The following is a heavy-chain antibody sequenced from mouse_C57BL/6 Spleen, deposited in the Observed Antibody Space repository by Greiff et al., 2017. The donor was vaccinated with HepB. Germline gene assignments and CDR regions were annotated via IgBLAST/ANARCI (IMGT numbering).Heavy chain of an antibody. CDR3: ASRLMDY. Sequence: DVKLVESGGGLVKPGGSLKLSCAASGFTFSSYAMSWVRQTPEKRLEWVATISDGGSYTYYPDNVKGRFTISRDNAKNNLYLQMSHLKSEDTAMYYCASRLMDYWGQGTSVTVSS. V-gene: IGHV5-4*03. CDR2: ISDGGSYT. J-gene: IGHJ4*01. CDR1: GFTFSSYA.